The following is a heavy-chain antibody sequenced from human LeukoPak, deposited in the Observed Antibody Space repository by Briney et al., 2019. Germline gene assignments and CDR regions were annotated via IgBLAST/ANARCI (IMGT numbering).Heavy chain of an antibody. CDR1: GFSFSSYE. CDR3: ARDLLRSPLFDY. Sequence: GGSLRLSCAASGFSFSSYEMNWFRQAPGKGLEWLSYITSSGTNVYYADSVKGRFNISRDNAKNSLYLQMNSLRAEDTAVYYCARDLLRSPLFDYWGRGTLVTVSS. CDR2: ITSSGTNV. D-gene: IGHD4-17*01. V-gene: IGHV3-48*03. J-gene: IGHJ4*02.